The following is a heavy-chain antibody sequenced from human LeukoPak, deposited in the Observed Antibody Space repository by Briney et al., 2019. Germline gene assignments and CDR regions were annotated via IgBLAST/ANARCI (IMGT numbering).Heavy chain of an antibody. J-gene: IGHJ3*02. V-gene: IGHV3-48*02. D-gene: IGHD3-3*01. CDR2: ISTSRSTR. CDR1: GFSFSDYS. Sequence: GGSLRLSCAASGFSFSDYSMNWVRQAPGKGLEWVSFISTSRSTRYYADSVKGRFTISRDNAKNSLYLQTDSLRDDDTAVYYCARDQPHRFWVDAFDIWGQGTMVTVSS. CDR3: ARDQPHRFWVDAFDI.